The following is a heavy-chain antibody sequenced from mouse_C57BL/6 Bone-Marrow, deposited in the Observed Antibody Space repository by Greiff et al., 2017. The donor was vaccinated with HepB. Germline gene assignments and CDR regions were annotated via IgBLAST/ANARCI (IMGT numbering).Heavy chain of an antibody. V-gene: IGHV7-1*01. D-gene: IGHD1-1*01. J-gene: IGHJ4*01. CDR2: SRNKANDYTT. CDR3: ARDNYYGSEDYAMDY. CDR1: GFTFSDFY. Sequence: EVMLVESGGGLVQSGRSLRLSCATSGFTFSDFYMEWVRQAPGKGLEWIAASRNKANDYTTEYSASVKGRFIVSRDTSQSILYLQMNALRAEDTAIYYCARDNYYGSEDYAMDYWGQGTSVTVSS.